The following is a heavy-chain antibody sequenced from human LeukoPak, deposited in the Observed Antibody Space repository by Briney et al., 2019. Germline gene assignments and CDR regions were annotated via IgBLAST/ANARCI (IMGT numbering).Heavy chain of an antibody. V-gene: IGHV1-18*01. CDR2: ISAYNGNT. Sequence: ASVKVSCKASGYTFTSYGISWVRQAPGQGLEWMGWISAYNGNTNYAQKLQGRVTMTRNTSISTAYMELSSLRSEDTAVYYCARGNYGDYAGVDYWGQGTLVAVSS. CDR1: GYTFTSYG. CDR3: ARGNYGDYAGVDY. J-gene: IGHJ4*02. D-gene: IGHD4-17*01.